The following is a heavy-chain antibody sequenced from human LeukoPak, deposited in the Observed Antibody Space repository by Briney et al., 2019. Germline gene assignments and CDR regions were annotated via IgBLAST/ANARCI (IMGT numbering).Heavy chain of an antibody. D-gene: IGHD3-10*01. CDR2: IWYDGSNK. Sequence: GRSLRLSCAASGFTFSSYGMHWVRQAPGKGPEWVAVIWYDGSNKYYADSVKGRFTISRDNFKNTLYLQMNSLRAEDTAVYYCAVIRGVFNYWGQGTLVTVSS. CDR1: GFTFSSYG. V-gene: IGHV3-33*01. CDR3: AVIRGVFNY. J-gene: IGHJ4*02.